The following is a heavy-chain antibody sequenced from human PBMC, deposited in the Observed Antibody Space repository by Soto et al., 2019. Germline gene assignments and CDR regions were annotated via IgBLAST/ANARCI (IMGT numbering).Heavy chain of an antibody. J-gene: IGHJ5*02. D-gene: IGHD3-10*01. Sequence: QVQLQQWGAGLLKPSETLSLICGVYGGSFRGHYWSWIRQPPGRGLEWIGEINHSGRTNYNPSLKSRVTISADTSKNQFSLKVTPATAADTAVYYCARSGGVFGWFDPWGQGTLVTVSS. CDR2: INHSGRT. CDR3: ARSGGVFGWFDP. V-gene: IGHV4-34*01. CDR1: GGSFRGHY.